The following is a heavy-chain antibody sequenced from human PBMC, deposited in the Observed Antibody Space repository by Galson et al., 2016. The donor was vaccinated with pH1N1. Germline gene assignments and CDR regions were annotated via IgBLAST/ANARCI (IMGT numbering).Heavy chain of an antibody. CDR2: LYSSGST. J-gene: IGHJ5*02. D-gene: IGHD3-10*01. Sequence: TLSLTCSVSGDSISSKTFYWSWLRQPAGKGLQWIGLLYSSGSTNYNPSLKGRVTMSADTSKNEFSLKMTSVTAADTAVYYCARGGEEILSFGEPHNWFDPWGQGTLVTVPS. V-gene: IGHV4-61*02. CDR1: GDSISSKTFY. CDR3: ARGGEEILSFGEPHNWFDP.